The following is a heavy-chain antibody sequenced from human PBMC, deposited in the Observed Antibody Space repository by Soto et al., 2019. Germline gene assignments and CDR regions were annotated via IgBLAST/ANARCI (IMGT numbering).Heavy chain of an antibody. Sequence: SSETLSLTCTVSGGSISSSSYYWGWIRQPPGKGLEWIGSIYYSGSTYYNPSLKSRVTISVGTSKNQFSLKLSSVTAADTAVYYCARLIYGDYASTTDAFDIWGQGTMVTVSS. CDR3: ARLIYGDYASTTDAFDI. CDR2: IYYSGST. V-gene: IGHV4-39*01. D-gene: IGHD4-17*01. CDR1: GGSISSSSYY. J-gene: IGHJ3*02.